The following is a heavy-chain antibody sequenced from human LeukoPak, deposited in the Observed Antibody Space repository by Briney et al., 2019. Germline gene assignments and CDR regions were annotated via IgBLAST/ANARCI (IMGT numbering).Heavy chain of an antibody. CDR3: ARVYYYGSGSYYYYYYYMDV. V-gene: IGHV1-8*01. Sequence: GASVKVSCKASGYTFTSYDINWVRQATGQGLEWMGWMNPNSGNTGYAQKFQGRVTMTRNTSISTAYMELSSLRSEDTAVYYCARVYYYGSGSYYYYYYYMDVWGKGTTVTVSS. J-gene: IGHJ6*03. D-gene: IGHD3-10*01. CDR1: GYTFTSYD. CDR2: MNPNSGNT.